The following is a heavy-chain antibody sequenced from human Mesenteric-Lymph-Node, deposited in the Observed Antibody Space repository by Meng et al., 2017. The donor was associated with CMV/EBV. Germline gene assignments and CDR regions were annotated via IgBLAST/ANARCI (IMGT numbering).Heavy chain of an antibody. D-gene: IGHD4-11*01. CDR2: ISSSSSYI. J-gene: IGHJ6*02. CDR3: ASTKQTTYSNAGYYYGMDV. V-gene: IGHV3-21*01. Sequence: GESLKISCAASGFTFSSYGMNWVRQAPGKGLEWVSSISSSSSYIYYADSVKGRFTISRDNAKNSLYLQMNSLRAEDTAVYYCASTKQTTYSNAGYYYGMDVWGQGTTVTVSS. CDR1: GFTFSSYG.